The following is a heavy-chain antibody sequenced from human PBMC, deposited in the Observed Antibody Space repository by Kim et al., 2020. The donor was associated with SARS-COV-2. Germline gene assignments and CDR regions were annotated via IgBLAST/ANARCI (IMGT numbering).Heavy chain of an antibody. J-gene: IGHJ4*02. CDR2: ISSSSTYV. Sequence: GGSLRLSCAASGFTFSTYSMNWVRQAPGKGLEWVSSISSSSTYVYYADSVQGRFTISRDNANHSLFLQMNSLRAEDTAVYYCARDQTTSWYGRTLNQYYFDSWGQGTLVTVSS. D-gene: IGHD6-13*01. CDR3: ARDQTTSWYGRTLNQYYFDS. CDR1: GFTFSTYS. V-gene: IGHV3-21*01.